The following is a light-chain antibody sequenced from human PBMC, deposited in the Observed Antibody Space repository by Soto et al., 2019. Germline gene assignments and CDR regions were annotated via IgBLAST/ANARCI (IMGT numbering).Light chain of an antibody. V-gene: IGKV1-39*01. CDR2: DAS. J-gene: IGKJ4*01. CDR3: QQSYSTPLT. CDR1: QNIKTY. Sequence: DIRTTQSPSSLSASVGDRVTITCRASQNIKTYLNWYQHKLGEAPKLLIYDASNLQGGVPSRFSGSGSGTDFTLTISSLQPEDCATDYCQQSYSTPLTFGGGTKVEIK.